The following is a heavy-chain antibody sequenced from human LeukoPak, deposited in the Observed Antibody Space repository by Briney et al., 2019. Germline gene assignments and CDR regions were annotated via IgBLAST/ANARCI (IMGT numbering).Heavy chain of an antibody. CDR3: ARAPYYDILTGPRLKGNRYFDY. CDR1: GGSISSYY. V-gene: IGHV4-59*01. CDR2: IYYSGST. D-gene: IGHD3-9*01. Sequence: SETLSLTCTVCGGSISSYYWSWIREPPGKGLVGSGYIYYSGSTNYNPSLKSRVTISVDTSKNQFSLKLSSVTAADTAVYYCARAPYYDILTGPRLKGNRYFDYWGQGTLVTVSS. J-gene: IGHJ4*02.